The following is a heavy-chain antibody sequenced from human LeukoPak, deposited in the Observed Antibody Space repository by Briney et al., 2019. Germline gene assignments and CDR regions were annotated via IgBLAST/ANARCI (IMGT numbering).Heavy chain of an antibody. J-gene: IGHJ6*02. Sequence: ASVKVSCKASGYTFTSYYMHWVRQAPGQGLEWMGIINPSGGSTSYAQKFQGRVTMTRDTSTSTVYMELSSLRSEDTAVYYCARDRIAVAPWYYYYGMDVWGQGTTVTVSS. CDR3: ARDRIAVAPWYYYYGMDV. V-gene: IGHV1-46*01. D-gene: IGHD6-19*01. CDR2: INPSGGST. CDR1: GYTFTSYY.